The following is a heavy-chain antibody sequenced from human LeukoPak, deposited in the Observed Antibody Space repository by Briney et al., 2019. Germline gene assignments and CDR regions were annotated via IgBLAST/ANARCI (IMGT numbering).Heavy chain of an antibody. CDR1: GFTVSNSY. J-gene: IGHJ5*02. D-gene: IGHD5-18*01. V-gene: IGHV3-53*01. Sequence: GGSLRLSCAVSGFTVSNSYLGWVRQAPGKGLEYVSVIYAGGNTYYADSVKGRFIISRDSSKNTLDLQMNSLRAEDTALYYCARLESYRFDPWGQGTLVTVSS. CDR2: IYAGGNT. CDR3: ARLESYRFDP.